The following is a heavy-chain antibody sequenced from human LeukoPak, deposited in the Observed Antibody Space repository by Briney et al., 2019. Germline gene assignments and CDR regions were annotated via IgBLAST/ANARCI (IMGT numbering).Heavy chain of an antibody. Sequence: PGGSLRLSCAASGFTFSSQPMHWVRQTPGKGLEWVALISFDGKDKFYGDSVIGRFTISRDNTKNTLFLQMNSLRAKDMGVYYCVRPMTTTRNFEHWGQGTLVTVSS. CDR1: GFTFSSQP. CDR2: ISFDGKDK. CDR3: VRPMTTTRNFEH. J-gene: IGHJ4*02. D-gene: IGHD1-1*01. V-gene: IGHV3-30*03.